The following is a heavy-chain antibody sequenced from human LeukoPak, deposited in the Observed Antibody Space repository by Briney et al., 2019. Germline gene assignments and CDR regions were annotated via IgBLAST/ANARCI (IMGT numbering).Heavy chain of an antibody. J-gene: IGHJ4*02. CDR3: ARAQQLYYFDY. CDR1: SGSLSGYY. V-gene: IGHV4-34*01. Sequence: SETLSLTCAVYSGSLSGYYWSWIRHPPRKGLEWSGEINHSESTNYNPSLKSRVTISVDTSKSQFSLKLSSVTAADTAVYYCARAQQLYYFDYWGQGTLVTVSS. CDR2: INHSEST. D-gene: IGHD6-13*01.